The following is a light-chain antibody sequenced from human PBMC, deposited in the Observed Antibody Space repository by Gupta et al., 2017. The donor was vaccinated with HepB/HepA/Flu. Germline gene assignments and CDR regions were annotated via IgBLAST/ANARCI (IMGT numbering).Light chain of an antibody. CDR2: DAS. V-gene: IGKV6-21*01. CDR1: QSIGSS. Sequence: EIVLTQSPDFQSVTPKEKVTITCRASQSIGSSLHWYQQRPDQSPKLLIKDASQYGSGVPSRFSGSGSGTDFTLTINSREGEDAATYYCQQRSSLPSTFGQGTKVEIK. J-gene: IGKJ1*01. CDR3: QQRSSLPST.